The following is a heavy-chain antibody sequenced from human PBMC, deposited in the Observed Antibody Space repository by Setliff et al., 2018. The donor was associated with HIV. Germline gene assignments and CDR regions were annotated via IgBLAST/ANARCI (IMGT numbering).Heavy chain of an antibody. CDR2: ISGSGGST. CDR3: AKVGVAMVIWLAFDI. D-gene: IGHD5-18*01. CDR1: GFTFSSYA. V-gene: IGHV3-23*01. Sequence: PGGSLSLSCAASGFTFSSYAMSWVRQAPGKGLEWVSAISGSGGSTYYADSVKGRFTISRDNSKNTLYLQMNSLRAEDTAVYYCAKVGVAMVIWLAFDIWGQGTMVTVSS. J-gene: IGHJ3*02.